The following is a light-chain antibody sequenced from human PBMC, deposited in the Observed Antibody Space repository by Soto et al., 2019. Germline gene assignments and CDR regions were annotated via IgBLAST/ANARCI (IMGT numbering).Light chain of an antibody. CDR3: QQCGSSPIT. CDR2: GAS. V-gene: IGKV1-39*01. Sequence: DIQMTQSPSSLSASVGDRVTITCQTSQSINTYLNWYQQKPGKAPKLLIYGASSLQSGVPLRFSGSGSGTDFTLTISRLEPEDFAVYYCQQCGSSPITFGQGTRLEIK. J-gene: IGKJ5*01. CDR1: QSINTY.